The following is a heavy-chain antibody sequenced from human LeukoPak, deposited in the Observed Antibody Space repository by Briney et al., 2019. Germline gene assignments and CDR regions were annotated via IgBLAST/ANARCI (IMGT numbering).Heavy chain of an antibody. CDR1: GGSFSGYY. D-gene: IGHD5-18*01. CDR2: INHSGST. J-gene: IGHJ5*02. CDR3: ARQEYEGYSYGVNWFDP. V-gene: IGHV4-34*01. Sequence: SETLSLTCAVYGGSFSGYYWSWIRQPPGKGLEWIGEINHSGSTNYNPSLKSRVTISVDTSKNQFSLKLSSVTAADTAVYYCARQEYEGYSYGVNWFDPWGQGTLVTVSS.